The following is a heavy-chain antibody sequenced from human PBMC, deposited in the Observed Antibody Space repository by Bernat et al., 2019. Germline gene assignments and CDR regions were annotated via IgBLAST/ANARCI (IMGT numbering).Heavy chain of an antibody. CDR3: ARDKTGYSSSWYGTGWYFDL. D-gene: IGHD6-13*01. V-gene: IGHV1-69*06. CDR2: IIPIFGTA. Sequence: QVQLVQSGAEVKKPGSSVKVSCKASGGTFSSYAISWVRQAPGQGLEWMGGIIPIFGTANYEQKFQGRVTITADKSTSTAYMELSSLRSEDTAVYYCARDKTGYSSSWYGTGWYFDLWGRGTLVTVSS. J-gene: IGHJ2*01. CDR1: GGTFSSYA.